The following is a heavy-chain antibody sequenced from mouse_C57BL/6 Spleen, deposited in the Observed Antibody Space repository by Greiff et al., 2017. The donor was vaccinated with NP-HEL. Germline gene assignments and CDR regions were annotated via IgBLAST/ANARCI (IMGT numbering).Heavy chain of an antibody. D-gene: IGHD1-1*01. CDR2: IRSKSNNYAT. CDR1: GFSFNTYA. J-gene: IGHJ4*01. V-gene: IGHV10-1*01. CDR3: VRHRYYYGSSLEDAMDY. Sequence: EVMLVESGGGLVQPKGSLKLSCAASGFSFNTYAMNWVRQAPGKGLEWVARIRSKSNNYATYYADSVKDRFTISRDDSESMLYLQMNNLKTEDTAMYYCVRHRYYYGSSLEDAMDYWGQGTSVTVSS.